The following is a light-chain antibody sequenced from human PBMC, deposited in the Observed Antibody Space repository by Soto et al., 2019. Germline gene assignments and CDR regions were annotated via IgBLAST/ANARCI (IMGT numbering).Light chain of an antibody. CDR3: QQYNTWRPIT. CDR2: GAS. J-gene: IGKJ5*01. V-gene: IGKV3-15*01. Sequence: EILMTQSPATLSVSPGERVTLSCRASQSVRSNLAWYQQKPGQAPRLIIYGASTRANGLPARFSGSGSGTDFTLTISSLQSEDFAVYYCQQYNTWRPITFGQGTRLEIK. CDR1: QSVRSN.